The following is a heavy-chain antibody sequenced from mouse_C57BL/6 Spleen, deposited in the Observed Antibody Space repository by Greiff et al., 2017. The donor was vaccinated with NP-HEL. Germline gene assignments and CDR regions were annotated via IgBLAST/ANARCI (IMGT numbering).Heavy chain of an antibody. V-gene: IGHV1-42*01. D-gene: IGHD2-14*01. CDR2: INPSTGGT. CDR1: GYSFTGYY. J-gene: IGHJ1*03. Sequence: VQLQQSGPELVKPGASVKISCKASGYSFTGYYMNWVKQSPEKSLEWIGEINPSTGGTTYNQKFKAKATLTVDKSSSTAYMQLKSLTSEDSAVYYCARIGGREYFDVWGTGTTVTVSS. CDR3: ARIGGREYFDV.